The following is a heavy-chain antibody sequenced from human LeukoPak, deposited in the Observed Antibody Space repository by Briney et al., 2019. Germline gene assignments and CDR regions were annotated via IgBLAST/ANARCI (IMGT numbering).Heavy chain of an antibody. D-gene: IGHD6-25*01. V-gene: IGHV3-11*01. Sequence: GGSLRLSCAASGFTFSDYYVSWIRQPPGKGLEWVSYISGSGTTIYYADSVEGRFAISRDNAKNSVYLQMNSLRGEDTAVYFCARDGSRGAFDIWGQGTMVSVSS. J-gene: IGHJ3*02. CDR3: ARDGSRGAFDI. CDR2: ISGSGTTI. CDR1: GFTFSDYY.